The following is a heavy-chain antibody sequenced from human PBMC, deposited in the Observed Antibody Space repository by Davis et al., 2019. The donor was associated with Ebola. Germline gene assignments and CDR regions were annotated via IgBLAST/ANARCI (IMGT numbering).Heavy chain of an antibody. Sequence: PGGSLRLSCEASGFTFDDYGMSWVRQVPGKGLEWVSGINWTSGNTGYADSVKGRFFISRDNAKNSLFLQMNSLRAEDTALYHCARDRGYCSITSCYTAFDIWGQGTMVSVSS. CDR1: GFTFDDYG. J-gene: IGHJ3*02. CDR2: INWTSGNT. CDR3: ARDRGYCSITSCYTAFDI. D-gene: IGHD2-2*02. V-gene: IGHV3-20*01.